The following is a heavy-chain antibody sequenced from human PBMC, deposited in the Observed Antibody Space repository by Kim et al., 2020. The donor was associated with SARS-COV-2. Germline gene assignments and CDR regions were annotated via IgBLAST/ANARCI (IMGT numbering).Heavy chain of an antibody. CDR2: ISGRGGGR. CDR1: GLSFSTYD. J-gene: IGHJ4*02. CDR3: ATVLPGIAELAARFDS. D-gene: IGHD6-13*01. V-gene: IGHV3-23*01. Sequence: GGSLRLTCAASGLSFSTYDMTWVRQAPGKGLEWVSGISGRGGGRYYADSVKGRFTISRDNSKNTMYLQMSSLRDEDTAVYYCATVLPGIAELAARFDSWGQGTPVTVSS.